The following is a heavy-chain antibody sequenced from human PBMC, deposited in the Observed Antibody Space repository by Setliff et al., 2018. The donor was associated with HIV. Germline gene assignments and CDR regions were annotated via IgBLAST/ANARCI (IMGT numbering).Heavy chain of an antibody. CDR1: GFTFSDYY. CDR3: ARVSSALFLPQYHFDY. J-gene: IGHJ4*02. V-gene: IGHV3-11*05. Sequence: LRLSCATSGFTFSDYYMSWIRQAPGKGLEWLSFINSMSSYTNYADSVKGRFTISRDNGNNALYLQMNSLRAEDTAIYYCARVSSALFLPQYHFDYWGQGTLVTVSS. CDR2: INSMSSYT. D-gene: IGHD2-21*01.